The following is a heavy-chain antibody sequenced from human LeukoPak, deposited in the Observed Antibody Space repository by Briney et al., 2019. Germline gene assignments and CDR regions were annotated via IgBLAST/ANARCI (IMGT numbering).Heavy chain of an antibody. CDR1: GDSVSSNRAA. V-gene: IGHV6-1*01. CDR3: ARGSSSIDS. J-gene: IGHJ4*02. CDR2: TYYRSKWYN. D-gene: IGHD6-6*01. Sequence: SQTLSLICAISGDSVSSNRAAWKWTRQSPSRGLEWLGRTYYRSKWYNDYAVSVKSRITINPDTSKNHFSLQLNSVTPEDTAVYYCARGSSSIDSWGQGTLVTVSS.